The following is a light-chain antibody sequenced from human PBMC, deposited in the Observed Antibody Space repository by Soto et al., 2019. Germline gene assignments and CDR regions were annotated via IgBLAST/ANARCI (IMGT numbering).Light chain of an antibody. Sequence: DIQMTQSPSTLSASVGDRVTITCRASQSISSYLAWYQQKLGKAPKVLIYKASNLESGIPSRFSGSGSGTAFSLTISSLQPDDFATYYCQEYKTYSQTFGQGTKVEIK. CDR2: KAS. V-gene: IGKV1-5*03. J-gene: IGKJ1*01. CDR1: QSISSY. CDR3: QEYKTYSQT.